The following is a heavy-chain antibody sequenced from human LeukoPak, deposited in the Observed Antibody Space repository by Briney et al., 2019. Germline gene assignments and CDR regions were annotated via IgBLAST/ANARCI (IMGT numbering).Heavy chain of an antibody. CDR2: ISGSGGST. J-gene: IGHJ3*02. CDR1: GFTFSSYA. Sequence: GGSLRLSCAASGFTFSSYAMSWVRQAPGKGLEWVSAISGSGGSTYYADSVKGRFTISRDNSKNTLYLQMNSLRAEDTAVYYCAKEGVSPSKGLDAFDIWGQGTMVTVSS. CDR3: AKEGVSPSKGLDAFDI. D-gene: IGHD6-6*01. V-gene: IGHV3-23*01.